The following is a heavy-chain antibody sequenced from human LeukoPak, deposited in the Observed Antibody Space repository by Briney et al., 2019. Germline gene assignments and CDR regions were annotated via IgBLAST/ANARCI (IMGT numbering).Heavy chain of an antibody. V-gene: IGHV3-7*01. Sequence: GGSLRLSCAASGFTFSNAWMSWVRQAPGKGLEWVANIKQDGSEKYYVDSVKGRFTISRDNAKNSLYLQMNSLRAEDTAVYYCARDQIGWFDPWGQGTLVTVSS. CDR2: IKQDGSEK. J-gene: IGHJ5*02. CDR1: GFTFSNAW. CDR3: ARDQIGWFDP. D-gene: IGHD3-22*01.